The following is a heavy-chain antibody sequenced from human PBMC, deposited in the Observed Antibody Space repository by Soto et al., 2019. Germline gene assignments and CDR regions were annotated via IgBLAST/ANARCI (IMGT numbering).Heavy chain of an antibody. CDR2: INHSGST. CDR3: ARRGAVAGKVLSIYYMDV. CDR1: GGYFSGYY. Sequence: QVQLQQWGAGLLKPSETLSLTCAVYGGYFSGYYWSWIRQPPGKGLEWIGEINHSGSTNYNPSLKSRVTNSVDTSKHQFSLKLSSVTAADTAVYYCARRGAVAGKVLSIYYMDVWGTGTTVTDSS. D-gene: IGHD6-19*01. J-gene: IGHJ6*03. V-gene: IGHV4-34*01.